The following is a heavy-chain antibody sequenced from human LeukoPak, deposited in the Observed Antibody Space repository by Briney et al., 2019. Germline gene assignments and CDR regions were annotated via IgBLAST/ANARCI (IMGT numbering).Heavy chain of an antibody. V-gene: IGHV3-74*01. CDR2: ISGDGRNI. CDR3: ARDHAIYGGNSGLADAFDI. Sequence: GGSLRLSCVASGFTFSSYWMHWVRQDPRKGLVWVSRISGDGRNINYADSVRGRFTISRDNAKNTLYLQMNTLRVEDTAVYYCARDHAIYGGNSGLADAFDIWGQGTMVTVSS. CDR1: GFTFSSYW. J-gene: IGHJ3*02. D-gene: IGHD4-23*01.